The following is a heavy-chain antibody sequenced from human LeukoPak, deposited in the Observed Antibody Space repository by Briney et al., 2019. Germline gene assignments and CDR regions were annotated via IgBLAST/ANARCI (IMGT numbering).Heavy chain of an antibody. V-gene: IGHV3-21*01. CDR2: ISSSSNYI. CDR1: GFTFSSYS. J-gene: IGHJ3*02. D-gene: IGHD2-8*01. Sequence: GGSLRLSCAASGFTFSSYSMNWVSQAPGKGLEWVSSISSSSNYIYYADSVKGRFTISRDNAKNSLCLQMNNLRAEDTAVYYCARLYEVTGILYYTTAGTFDIWGQGTMVTVSS. CDR3: ARLYEVTGILYYTTAGTFDI.